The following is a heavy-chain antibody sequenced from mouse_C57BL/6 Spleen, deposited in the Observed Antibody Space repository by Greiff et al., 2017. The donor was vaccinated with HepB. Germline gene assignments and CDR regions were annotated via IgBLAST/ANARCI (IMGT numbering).Heavy chain of an antibody. D-gene: IGHD2-2*01. J-gene: IGHJ4*01. Sequence: QVHVKQSGAELVKPGASVKISCKASGYAFSSYWMNWVKQRPGKGLEWIGQIYPGDGDTNYNGKFKGKATLTADKSSSTAYMQLSSLTSEDSAVYFCARSRVNPLYAMDYWGQGTSVTVSS. CDR2: IYPGDGDT. CDR1: GYAFSSYW. V-gene: IGHV1-80*01. CDR3: ARSRVNPLYAMDY.